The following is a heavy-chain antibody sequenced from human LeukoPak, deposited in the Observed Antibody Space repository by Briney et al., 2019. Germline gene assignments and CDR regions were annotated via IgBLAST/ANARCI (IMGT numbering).Heavy chain of an antibody. CDR3: ATSAGSPGNS. CDR2: LNQDASAS. D-gene: IGHD1-7*01. V-gene: IGHV3-7*01. J-gene: IGHJ1*01. Sequence: GGSLRLSCVASGFTFSSHWMSWVGQAPGKGLEWLANLNQDASASYYVDSVKGRFTISRDNAKNSLYLQMSNLRVEDTAVYYCATSAGSPGNSWGQGALITVSS. CDR1: GFTFSSHW.